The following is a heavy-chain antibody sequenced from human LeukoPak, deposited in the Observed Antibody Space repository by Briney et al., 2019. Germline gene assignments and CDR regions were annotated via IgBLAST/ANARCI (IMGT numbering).Heavy chain of an antibody. D-gene: IGHD3-22*01. Sequence: GGSLRLSCVASGFNFDDYAMHWVRQAPGKGLEWVSVISGDGVTTKYANSVKGRFTISRDNSRNSLFLQMNTLRTEDTAVYYCAKGFDSSSFYGHSDYWGQGTLVTVSS. CDR2: ISGDGVTT. CDR3: AKGFDSSSFYGHSDY. CDR1: GFNFDDYA. V-gene: IGHV3-43*02. J-gene: IGHJ4*02.